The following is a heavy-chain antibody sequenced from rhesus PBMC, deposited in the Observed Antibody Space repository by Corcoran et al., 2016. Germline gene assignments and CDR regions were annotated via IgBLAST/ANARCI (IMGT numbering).Heavy chain of an antibody. CDR3: ARGGLINSLDV. D-gene: IGHD3-3*01. V-gene: IGHV4-80*01. J-gene: IGHJ5-2*02. CDR2: NNGNSGST. CDR1: GASISRYW. Sequence: QVQLQGSGPGLVKPSETLSLTCAVSGASISRYWWNWICQPPGKGLEWIGENNGNSGSTNYTPSLKSRVTISKDASKNQFSLKLRSVTAADTAVYYCARGGLINSLDVWGRGILVTVSS.